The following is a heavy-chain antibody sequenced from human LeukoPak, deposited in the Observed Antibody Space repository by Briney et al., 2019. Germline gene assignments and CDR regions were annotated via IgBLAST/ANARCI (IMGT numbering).Heavy chain of an antibody. V-gene: IGHV3-21*01. CDR2: ISSSSSYI. D-gene: IGHD2-2*01. Sequence: PGGSLTLSCAASGFTFSSYSMNWVRQAPGKGLEWVSSISSSSSYIYYADSVKGRFTISRDNAKNSLYLQMNSLRAEDTAVYYCARPLCSSTSCPLDYWGQGTLVTVSS. J-gene: IGHJ4*02. CDR3: ARPLCSSTSCPLDY. CDR1: GFTFSSYS.